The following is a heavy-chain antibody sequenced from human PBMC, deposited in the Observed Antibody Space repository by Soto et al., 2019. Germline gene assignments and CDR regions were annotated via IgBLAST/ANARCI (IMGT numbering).Heavy chain of an antibody. CDR2: IYPADSDT. CDR3: ASRDGYKTSYYYGMDV. D-gene: IGHD5-12*01. J-gene: IGHJ6*02. Sequence: GESLKISCKGSGYSFSNYWIGWVRQIPGKGLEWMGMIYPADSDTKYSPSFEGQVTISADRSISTAYLQWSGLKASDTAMYYCASRDGYKTSYYYGMDVWGQGTTVTVSS. V-gene: IGHV5-51*01. CDR1: GYSFSNYW.